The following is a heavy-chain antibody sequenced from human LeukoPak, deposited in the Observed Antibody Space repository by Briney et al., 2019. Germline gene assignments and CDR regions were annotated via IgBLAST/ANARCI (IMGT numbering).Heavy chain of an antibody. J-gene: IGHJ4*02. D-gene: IGHD7-27*01. CDR1: GGSISSGSYY. V-gene: IGHV4-61*02. CDR2: IYTSGST. Sequence: PSETLSLTCTVSGGSISSGSYYWSWIRQPAGKGLEWIGRIYTSGSTNYNPSLKSRVTISVDTSKNQFSLKLSSVAAADTAVYYCARLPQLTADAGVDYWGRGTLVTVSS. CDR3: ARLPQLTADAGVDY.